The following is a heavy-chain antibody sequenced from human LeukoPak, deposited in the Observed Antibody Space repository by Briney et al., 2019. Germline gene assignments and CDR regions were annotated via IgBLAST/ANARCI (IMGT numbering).Heavy chain of an antibody. V-gene: IGHV4-59*01. CDR3: ARSKGYYDILTGYHDAFDI. D-gene: IGHD3-9*01. CDR2: IYYSGST. CDR1: GGSISSYY. Sequence: PSETPSLTCTVSGGSISSYYWSWIRQPPGKGLEWIGYIYYSGSTNYNPSLKSRVTISVDTSKNQFSLKLSSVTAADTAVYYCARSKGYYDILTGYHDAFDIWGQGTMVTVSS. J-gene: IGHJ3*02.